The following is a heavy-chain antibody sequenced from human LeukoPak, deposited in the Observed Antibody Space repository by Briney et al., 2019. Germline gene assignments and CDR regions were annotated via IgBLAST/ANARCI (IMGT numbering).Heavy chain of an antibody. V-gene: IGHV1-2*02. J-gene: IGHJ4*02. D-gene: IGHD3-22*01. Sequence: GASVKVCCKASGYTFTDYYIHWVRQAPEQGHVVIGWINHRSGGINYAQTFQGRVTMTRDTSINTDYMELSSLRSDDTAIYYCARDHMGQDRGGYKPLDYWGQGTLVTVSS. CDR2: INHRSGGI. CDR1: GYTFTDYY. CDR3: ARDHMGQDRGGYKPLDY.